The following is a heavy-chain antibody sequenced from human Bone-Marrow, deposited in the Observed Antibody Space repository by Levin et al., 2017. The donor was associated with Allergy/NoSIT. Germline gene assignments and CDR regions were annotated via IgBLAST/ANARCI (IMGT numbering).Heavy chain of an antibody. V-gene: IGHV4-30-4*01. CDR3: ARGYGPTNFDF. J-gene: IGHJ4*02. CDR2: IYYSGST. D-gene: IGHD4-17*01. CDR1: TGSIISADHY. Sequence: PSETLSLTCTVSTGSIISADHYWSWVRQPPGKGLEWIGYIYYSGSTHYNPSLKSRSTISVDTSKNQFSLKMRSVTAADTAVYYCARGYGPTNFDFWGRGTLVTVSS.